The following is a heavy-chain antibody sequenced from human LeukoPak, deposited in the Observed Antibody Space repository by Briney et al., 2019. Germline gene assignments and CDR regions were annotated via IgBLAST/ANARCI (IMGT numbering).Heavy chain of an antibody. CDR1: GFTFVSYW. CDR3: ARDAPGNTALDY. V-gene: IGHV3-74*01. D-gene: IGHD5-18*01. CDR2: INGYGSST. Sequence: GGSLRLSCAASGFTFVSYWMHWARQAPGKGLVWVSRINGYGSSTDFADSVKGRFTISRDNAKNTLYLQMNSLRAEDTAVYYCARDAPGNTALDYWGQGTLVTVSS. J-gene: IGHJ4*02.